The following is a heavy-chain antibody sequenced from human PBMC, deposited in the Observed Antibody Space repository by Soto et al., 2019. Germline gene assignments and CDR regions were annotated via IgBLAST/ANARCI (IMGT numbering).Heavy chain of an antibody. CDR2: LYWNDDE. Sequence: QITLRESGPTLVKPTQTLTLSCTLSGFSINTGGVGVGWIRQPPGKAPEWLALLYWNDDEWYSPSLRYRLSVTKDPSGTRGALTRTPLAPTNTGTYYCAKRRPIRNKFFFAHWGRGALFTVPP. D-gene: IGHD3-3*01. V-gene: IGHV2-5*01. J-gene: IGHJ4*02. CDR1: GFSINTGGVG. CDR3: AKRRPIRNKFFFAH.